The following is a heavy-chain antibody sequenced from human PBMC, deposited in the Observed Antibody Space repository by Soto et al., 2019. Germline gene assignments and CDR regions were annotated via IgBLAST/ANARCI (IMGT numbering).Heavy chain of an antibody. CDR2: ISAYNGNT. Sequence: QVQLGQSGAEVKKPGASVKVSCKASGYNFTSYGISWVRQAPGQGLEWMGWISAYNGNTNYAQKLQGRVTMTTDTSTSTAYMELRSLRSDDTAVYYCARDFYGSGSYYKGLYVYWGQGTLVTVSS. CDR3: ARDFYGSGSYYKGLYVY. CDR1: GYNFTSYG. D-gene: IGHD3-10*01. J-gene: IGHJ4*02. V-gene: IGHV1-18*01.